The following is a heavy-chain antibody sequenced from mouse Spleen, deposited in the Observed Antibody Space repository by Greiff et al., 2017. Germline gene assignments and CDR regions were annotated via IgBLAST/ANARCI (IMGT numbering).Heavy chain of an antibody. V-gene: IGHV1-26*01. CDR3: ALYGNYAWFAY. Sequence: VQLQQSGPELVKPGASVKISCKASGYTFTDYYMNWVKQSHGKSLEWIGDINPNNGGTSYNQKFKGKATLTVDKSSSTAYMELRSLTSEDSAVYYCALYGNYAWFAYWGQGTLVTVSA. D-gene: IGHD2-10*02. CDR2: INPNNGGT. J-gene: IGHJ3*01. CDR1: GYTFTDYY.